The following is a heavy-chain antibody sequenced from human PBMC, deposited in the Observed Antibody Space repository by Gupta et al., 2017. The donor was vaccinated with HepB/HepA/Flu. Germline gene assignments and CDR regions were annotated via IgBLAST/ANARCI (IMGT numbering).Heavy chain of an antibody. J-gene: IGHJ5*02. CDR3: VRGDVAARLQS. V-gene: IGHV4-34*01. Sequence: QVQLQQWGAGLLKPSETLSLTCGVYGGSFSGDYSTWIRQPPGKGLEWIGEINHGGSTSYSPSLKSRVTISLDTSKSHFSLTLTSVXAADTAVYXCVRGDVAARLQSWGQGTLVTVSS. CDR1: GGSFSGDY. D-gene: IGHD6-6*01. CDR2: INHGGST.